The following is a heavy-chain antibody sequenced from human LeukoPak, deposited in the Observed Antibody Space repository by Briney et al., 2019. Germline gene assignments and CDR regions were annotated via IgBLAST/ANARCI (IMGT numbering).Heavy chain of an antibody. Sequence: GGSLRLSCAASGFTFYNYAMSWVRQAPGKGLEWVSALIDSGDTTYYADSVKGRFTISRDNSKNTLFLQMNSLTAEDTAIYYCVKEGGSFLTWFDSWGQGSLVTVSA. CDR1: GFTFYNYA. CDR3: VKEGGSFLTWFDS. J-gene: IGHJ5*01. D-gene: IGHD2-15*01. V-gene: IGHV3-23*01. CDR2: LIDSGDTT.